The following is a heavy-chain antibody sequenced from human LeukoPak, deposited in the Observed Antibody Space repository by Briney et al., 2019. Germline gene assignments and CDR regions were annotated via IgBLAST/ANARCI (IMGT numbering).Heavy chain of an antibody. V-gene: IGHV3-23*01. Sequence: GGSQRLSCVASGFAFSAFAMCWVRQAPGKGLEWVSTVSGSGGRSFYADSVKGRFTMSRDNSKKTVYLHMGSLRADDTALYYCAKGGAAMTYAPRGDVVTTTLDGFDVWGQGTMVTVSS. CDR1: GFAFSAFA. CDR3: AKGGAAMTYAPRGDVVTTTLDGFDV. D-gene: IGHD2-21*02. CDR2: VSGSGGRS. J-gene: IGHJ3*01.